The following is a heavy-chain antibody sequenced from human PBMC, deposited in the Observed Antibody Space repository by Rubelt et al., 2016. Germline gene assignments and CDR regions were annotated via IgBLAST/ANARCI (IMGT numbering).Heavy chain of an antibody. CDR1: GGSFSGYY. V-gene: IGHV4-34*01. CDR2: INHSGST. D-gene: IGHD1-26*01. J-gene: IGHJ6*02. Sequence: QVQLQQWGAGLLKPSETLSLTCAVYGGSFSGYYWSWIRQPPGKGLEWIGEINHSGSTIYNPSLTSRVTISGDTSKNQFYLKLSSMTAADTAVYYCARGWVGSYQFYYYYGMDVWARGTTVTVSS. CDR3: ARGWVGSYQFYYYYGMDV.